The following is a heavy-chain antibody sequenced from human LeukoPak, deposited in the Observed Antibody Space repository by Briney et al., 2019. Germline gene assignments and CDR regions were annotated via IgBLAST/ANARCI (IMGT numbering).Heavy chain of an antibody. CDR1: GGTFSSYA. D-gene: IGHD1-1*01. V-gene: IGHV1-69*01. CDR2: IIPIFGTA. J-gene: IGHJ5*02. Sequence: ASVKVSCKASGGTFSSYAISWVRQAPGQGLEWMGGIIPIFGTADYAQKFQGRVTITADESTSTAYMELSSLRSEDTAVYYCARSRNDRTFKWFDPWGQGTLVTVSS. CDR3: ARSRNDRTFKWFDP.